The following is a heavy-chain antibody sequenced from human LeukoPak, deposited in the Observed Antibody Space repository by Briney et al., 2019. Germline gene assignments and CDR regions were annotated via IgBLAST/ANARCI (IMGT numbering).Heavy chain of an antibody. Sequence: SETLSLTCAVYGGSFSGYYWSWIRQPPGKGLEWIGEINHSGSTNYNPSLKSRVTISVDTSKNQFSLKLSSVTAADTAVYYCAKQTTVVPPRAYYFDYWGQGTLVTVSS. CDR2: INHSGST. CDR1: GGSFSGYY. J-gene: IGHJ4*02. D-gene: IGHD4-23*01. CDR3: AKQTTVVPPRAYYFDY. V-gene: IGHV4-34*01.